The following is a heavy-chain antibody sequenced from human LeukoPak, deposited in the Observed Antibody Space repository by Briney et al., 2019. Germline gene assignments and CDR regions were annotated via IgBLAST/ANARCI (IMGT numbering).Heavy chain of an antibody. V-gene: IGHV4-34*01. CDR1: GFTVSSNY. Sequence: GSLRLSCAASGFTVSSNYMSWVRQPPGKGLEWIGEINHSGSTNYNPSLKSRVTISVDTSKNQFSLKLSSVTAADTAVYYCARVGYYMDVWGKGTTVTVSS. CDR3: ARVGYYMDV. J-gene: IGHJ6*03. CDR2: INHSGST.